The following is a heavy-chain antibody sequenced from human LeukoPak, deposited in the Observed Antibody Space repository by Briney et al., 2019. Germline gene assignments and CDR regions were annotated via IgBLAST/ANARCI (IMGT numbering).Heavy chain of an antibody. CDR3: AKGKDDSSGWYFFY. CDR2: ISGSGGST. J-gene: IGHJ4*02. CDR1: GFTFSSYA. V-gene: IGHV3-23*01. Sequence: PGGSLRLSCAASGFTFSSYAMSWVRQAPGRGLEWVSAISGSGGSTYYADSVKGRFTISRDNSKNTLYLQMNSLRAEDTAVYYCAKGKDDSSGWYFFYWGQGTLVTVSS. D-gene: IGHD6-19*01.